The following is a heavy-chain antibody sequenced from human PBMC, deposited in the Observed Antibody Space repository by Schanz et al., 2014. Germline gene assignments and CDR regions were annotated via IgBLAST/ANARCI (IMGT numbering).Heavy chain of an antibody. CDR1: GFPFSSHG. CDR3: AKEESPPSLVDY. V-gene: IGHV3-30*18. Sequence: VQLVESGGGVVQPGRSLKLSCAASGFPFSSHGMHWVRQAPAKGLEWVAAISYDGSNQYYTDSVKGRFTVSRDNSKNTVYLQMNSLRAEDTAVYYCAKEESPPSLVDYWGQGTLVTVSS. J-gene: IGHJ4*02. CDR2: ISYDGSNQ.